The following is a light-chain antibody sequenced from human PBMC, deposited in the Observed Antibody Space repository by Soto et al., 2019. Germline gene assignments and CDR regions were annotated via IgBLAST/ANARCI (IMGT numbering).Light chain of an antibody. CDR3: QQRSSWPLT. J-gene: IGKJ4*01. V-gene: IGKV3-11*01. Sequence: EIVLTQSPATLSLSPGDRATLSCRASQSVRSYLAWYQQKPGQTPRLLIYDASNRASGIPARFSGSGSGTDFTLTISSLEPKDFAIYYCQQRSSWPLTFGGGTEVEIK. CDR2: DAS. CDR1: QSVRSY.